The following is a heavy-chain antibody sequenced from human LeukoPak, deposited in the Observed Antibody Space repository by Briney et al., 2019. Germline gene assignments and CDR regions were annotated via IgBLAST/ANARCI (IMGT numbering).Heavy chain of an antibody. CDR3: ARDHPGDGSGSRNWFDP. Sequence: EASVKVSCKASGGTFSSYAISWVRQAPGQGLEWMGGIIPIFGTANYAQKFQGRVTITADGSTSTAYMELSSLRSEDTAVYYCARDHPGDGSGSRNWFDPWGQGTLVTVSS. V-gene: IGHV1-69*13. CDR2: IIPIFGTA. D-gene: IGHD3-10*01. CDR1: GGTFSSYA. J-gene: IGHJ5*02.